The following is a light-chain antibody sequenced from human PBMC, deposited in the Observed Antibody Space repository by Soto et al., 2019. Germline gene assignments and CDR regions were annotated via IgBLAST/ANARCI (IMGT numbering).Light chain of an antibody. CDR3: QRYGSSP. Sequence: EIVLTQSPGTLSLSPGERATLSCRASQSVSSSYLAWYQQKPGQAPRLLIYGASSRATGIPDRFSGSGSGPDFTLTISRLEPEDFAVYYCQRYGSSPFGGGTKVEIK. V-gene: IGKV3-20*01. CDR2: GAS. CDR1: QSVSSSY. J-gene: IGKJ4*01.